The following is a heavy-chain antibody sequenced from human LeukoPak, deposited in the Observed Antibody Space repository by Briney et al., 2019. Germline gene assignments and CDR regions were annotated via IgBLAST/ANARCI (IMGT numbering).Heavy chain of an antibody. V-gene: IGHV3-7*01. D-gene: IGHD3-10*01. CDR2: IKQDGSEK. J-gene: IGHJ4*02. CDR1: GFTFSSYW. CDR3: ARDCRDRYHGSGSYYTPTLDY. Sequence: GSLRLSCAASGFTFSSYWMSWVRQAPGKGLEWVANIKQDGSEKYYVDSVKGRFTISRDNAKNSLYLQMNSLRAEDTAVYYCARDCRDRYHGSGSYYTPTLDYWGQGTLVTVSS.